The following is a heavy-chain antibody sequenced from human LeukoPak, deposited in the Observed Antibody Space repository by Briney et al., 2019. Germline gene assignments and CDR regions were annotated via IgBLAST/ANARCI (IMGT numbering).Heavy chain of an antibody. CDR1: GFTFSNHW. D-gene: IGHD1-1*01. J-gene: IGHJ4*02. Sequence: PGGSLRLSCATSGFTFSNHWMHWVRQAPGKGLEWVSSISSSSSYIYYADSVKGRFTISRDNAKNSLYLQMNSLRAEDTAVYYCATASYSYWGQGTLVTVSS. V-gene: IGHV3-21*01. CDR2: ISSSSSYI. CDR3: ATASYSY.